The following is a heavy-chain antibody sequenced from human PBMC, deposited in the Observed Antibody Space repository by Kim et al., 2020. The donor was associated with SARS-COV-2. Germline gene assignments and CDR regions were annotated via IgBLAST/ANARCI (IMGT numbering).Heavy chain of an antibody. V-gene: IGHV3-23*01. CDR1: GFTFSSYA. CDR3: AKGRTLDY. J-gene: IGHJ4*02. CDR2: ITSNGDST. Sequence: GGSLRLSCAASGFTFSSYAMSWVRQAPGKGLEWVSAITSNGDSTYYADSVKGRFTISRDNSKNTLYLQMNSLRAEDTAVYYCAKGRTLDYWGQGTLVTVSS. D-gene: IGHD1-7*01.